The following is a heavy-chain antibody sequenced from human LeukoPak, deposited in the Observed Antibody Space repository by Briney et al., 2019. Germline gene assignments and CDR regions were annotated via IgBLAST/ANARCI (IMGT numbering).Heavy chain of an antibody. CDR3: ARVSSSWYSWFDP. Sequence: GASVKVSCKASGYTFTSYDINWVRQATGQGLEWMGWMNPNSGNTGYAQKFQGRVTMTRNTSISTAYMELSSLRSEDTAVYYCARVSSSWYSWFDPWGKGTLVTVSS. CDR2: MNPNSGNT. V-gene: IGHV1-8*01. J-gene: IGHJ5*02. CDR1: GYTFTSYD. D-gene: IGHD6-13*01.